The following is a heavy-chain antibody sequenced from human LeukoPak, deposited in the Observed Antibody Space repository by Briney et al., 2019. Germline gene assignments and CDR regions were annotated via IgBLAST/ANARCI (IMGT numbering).Heavy chain of an antibody. Sequence: GGSLRLSCAASGFTVSSNYMSWVRQAPGKGLEWVSVIYSGGSTYYADSVKGRFTISRDNSKNTLYLQMNSLRAEDTAVYYCAKDKMTTYCGGDCYFGWFDPWGQGTLVTVSS. D-gene: IGHD2-21*02. CDR3: AKDKMTTYCGGDCYFGWFDP. CDR1: GFTVSSNY. CDR2: IYSGGST. J-gene: IGHJ5*02. V-gene: IGHV3-53*01.